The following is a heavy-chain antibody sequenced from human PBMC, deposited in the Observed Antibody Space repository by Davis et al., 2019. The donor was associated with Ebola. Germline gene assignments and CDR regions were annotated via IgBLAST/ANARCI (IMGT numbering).Heavy chain of an antibody. CDR2: FSYGDNT. D-gene: IGHD1-26*01. J-gene: IGHJ3*02. Sequence: SETLSLTCTVSGAFISSRSYYWGWIRQPPGKGLEWVGSFSYGDNTHYYNPSLRSRVTISVDTSRNQFSLKLSSATAADTAVYYCARPWYSGTYYDAYDIWGQGTMVAASS. V-gene: IGHV4-39*01. CDR3: ARPWYSGTYYDAYDI. CDR1: GAFISSRSYY.